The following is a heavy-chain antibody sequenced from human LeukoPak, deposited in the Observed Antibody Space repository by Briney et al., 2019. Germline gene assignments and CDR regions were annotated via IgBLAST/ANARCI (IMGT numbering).Heavy chain of an antibody. J-gene: IGHJ4*02. CDR1: GGSISSSSYY. Sequence: SETLSLTCTVSGGSISSSSYYWGWIRQPPGKGLEWIGSIYYSGSTYYDPSLKSRVTISVDTSKNQFSLKLSSVTAADTAVYYCARHGQTYGTTPFDYWGQGTLVTVSS. CDR3: ARHGQTYGTTPFDY. V-gene: IGHV4-39*01. CDR2: IYYSGST. D-gene: IGHD1-7*01.